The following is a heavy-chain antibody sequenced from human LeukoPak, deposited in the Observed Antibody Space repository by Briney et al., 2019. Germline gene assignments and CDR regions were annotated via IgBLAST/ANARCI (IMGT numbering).Heavy chain of an antibody. Sequence: GGSLRLSCAASGFTFSSYSMNWVRQAPGKGLEWVSSISFTNAIFYAGSVKGRFTISRDNAKNSLYLQMNSLRAEDTAVYYCARGSIAAADDFFDYWGQGTLVTVSS. V-gene: IGHV3-21*01. CDR1: GFTFSSYS. D-gene: IGHD6-13*01. J-gene: IGHJ4*02. CDR2: ISFTNAI. CDR3: ARGSIAAADDFFDY.